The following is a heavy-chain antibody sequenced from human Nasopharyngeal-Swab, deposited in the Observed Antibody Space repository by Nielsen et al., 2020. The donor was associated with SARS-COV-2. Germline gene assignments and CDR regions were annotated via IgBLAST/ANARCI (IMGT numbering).Heavy chain of an antibody. CDR1: GDSISGGSFY. D-gene: IGHD3-22*01. CDR2: LYHSGTT. J-gene: IGHJ4*02. CDR3: ARTNRYDSTGYYLDF. Sequence: LRLSCTVSGDSISGGSFYWSWIRLRPGKGLEWIGHLYHSGTTYYSPSLKSRLPMSVDTSKNQFSLRLASVTAADAAVYYCARTNRYDSTGYYLDFWGPGALVSVAS. V-gene: IGHV4-31*03.